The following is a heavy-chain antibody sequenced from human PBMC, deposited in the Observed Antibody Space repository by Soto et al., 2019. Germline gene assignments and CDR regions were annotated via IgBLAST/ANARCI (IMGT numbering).Heavy chain of an antibody. J-gene: IGHJ4*02. CDR2: VNPILSMS. D-gene: IGHD2-15*01. V-gene: IGHV1-69*02. Sequence: QVQLVQSGAEVKRPGSSVKVSCKASGDTFNFYSINWVRQAPGVGLEWVGRVNPILSMSNYAQRFQGRVTMTGDKCTSTGYMGLRSLGSEGTGIYYLAGRYGLGYWAFDFWGPGGLVTVSS. CDR1: GDTFNFYS. CDR3: AGRYGLGYWAFDF.